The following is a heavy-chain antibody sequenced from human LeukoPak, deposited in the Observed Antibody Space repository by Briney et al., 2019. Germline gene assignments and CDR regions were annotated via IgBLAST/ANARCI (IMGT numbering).Heavy chain of an antibody. CDR3: TKDCRYYDSYDY. J-gene: IGHJ4*02. D-gene: IGHD3-3*01. V-gene: IGHV3-30*02. CDR1: GFTFSGYG. CDR2: IRYDGTNK. Sequence: GGSLRLSCAASGFTFSGYGMHWVRQAPGKGLEWVAFIRYDGTNKYYADSVKGRFTISRDNSENTLYLQMNSLRVEDTAVYYCTKDCRYYDSYDYWGQGTLVTVSS.